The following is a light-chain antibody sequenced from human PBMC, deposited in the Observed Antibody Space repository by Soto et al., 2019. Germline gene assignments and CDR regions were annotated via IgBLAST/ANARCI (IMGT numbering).Light chain of an antibody. J-gene: IGKJ5*01. CDR1: QSVASNS. CDR2: GAS. Sequence: EIVLTQFPGTLSLSPGERAILSCRASQSVASNSLAWYQQKVGRAPRVLIYGASNRATVVPDRFSGSGSGTDFTLTITRLEPEDFAVYFCQQYGSSPRTFGQGTRLEIK. CDR3: QQYGSSPRT. V-gene: IGKV3-20*01.